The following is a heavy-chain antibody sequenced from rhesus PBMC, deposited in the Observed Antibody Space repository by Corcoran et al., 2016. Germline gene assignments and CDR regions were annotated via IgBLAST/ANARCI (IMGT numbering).Heavy chain of an antibody. V-gene: IGHV4-73*01. CDR1: GGASEGYCY. J-gene: IGHJ4*01. CDR2: CYSNRPST. D-gene: IGHD5-12*01. Sequence: VQLKQWGEGMVKPSENLCLTCAVYGGASEGYCYWSWSRQTRGKGLERIGYCYSNRPSTNDNPSLNNHATMSTPPPKTLRSLTLTSVTAADPSFSYCPRAPGYSWAAWGQGVLVTVSS. CDR3: PRAPGYSWAA.